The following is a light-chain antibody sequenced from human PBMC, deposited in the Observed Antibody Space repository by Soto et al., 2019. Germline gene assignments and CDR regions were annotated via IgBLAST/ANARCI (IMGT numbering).Light chain of an antibody. CDR1: SSDVGGYNY. V-gene: IGLV2-14*01. Sequence: QSALTQPASVSVSPGQSITSSCTGTSSDVGGYNYVSWYQQHPGKAPKLMIYDVSNRPSGVSNRFSGSKSGNTASLTISGLQAEDEADYYCSSYTSSSTYVFGTGTNVTVL. CDR2: DVS. CDR3: SSYTSSSTYV. J-gene: IGLJ1*01.